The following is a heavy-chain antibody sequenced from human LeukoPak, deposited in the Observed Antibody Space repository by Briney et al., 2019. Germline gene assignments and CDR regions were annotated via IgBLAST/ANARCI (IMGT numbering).Heavy chain of an antibody. D-gene: IGHD1-26*01. J-gene: IGHJ4*02. CDR3: AREYSGSYYFDY. CDR2: IYYSGST. CDR1: GGSISRYH. Sequence: PSETLSLTCTISGGSISRYHWSWIRQPPGKGLEWIGYIYYSGSTNYNPSLKSRVTISVDTSKNQFSLKLSSVTAADTAVYYCAREYSGSYYFDYWGQGTLVTVSS. V-gene: IGHV4-59*01.